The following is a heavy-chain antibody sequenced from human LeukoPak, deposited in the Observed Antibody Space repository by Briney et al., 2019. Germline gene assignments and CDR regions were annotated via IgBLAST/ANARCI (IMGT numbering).Heavy chain of an antibody. CDR1: GFTFRDYW. CDR3: RSITDDGGNFSDH. D-gene: IGHD4-23*01. V-gene: IGHV3-7*05. CDR2: INQDGSEK. J-gene: IGHJ4*02. Sequence: PGGSLRLSCAASGFTFRDYWMNWVRQAPGKGLEWVANINQDGSEKYYVDSVKGRFTISRDNAKNSLYLQMNSLRAEDTAVYYCRSITDDGGNFSDHWGQGTLVTVSS.